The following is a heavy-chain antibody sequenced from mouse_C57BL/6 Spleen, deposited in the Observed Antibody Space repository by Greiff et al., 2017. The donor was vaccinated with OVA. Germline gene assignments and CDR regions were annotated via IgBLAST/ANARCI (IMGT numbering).Heavy chain of an antibody. CDR1: GYTFTSYW. CDR2: IDPSDSYT. Sequence: VQLQQSGAELVMPGASVKLSCKASGYTFTSYWMHWVKQRPGQGLEWIGEIDPSDSYTNYNQKFKGKSTLTVDKSSSTAYMQLSSLTSEDSAVYYCARGRDYWGQGTTLTVSS. CDR3: ARGRDY. J-gene: IGHJ2*01. V-gene: IGHV1-69*01.